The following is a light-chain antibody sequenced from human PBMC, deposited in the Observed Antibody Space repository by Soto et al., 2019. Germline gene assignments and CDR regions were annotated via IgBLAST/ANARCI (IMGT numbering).Light chain of an antibody. Sequence: QSALTQPASVSGSPGQSITISCTGTSSDVGGYNHVSWYQQHPDKAPKLLIYEVSNWPSGVSNRLSGSKSGNTASLTISGLQDEEEADYYCSSYTSGSTHYVFGTGTKLTVL. CDR1: SSDVGGYNH. CDR2: EVS. V-gene: IGLV2-14*01. CDR3: SSYTSGSTHYV. J-gene: IGLJ1*01.